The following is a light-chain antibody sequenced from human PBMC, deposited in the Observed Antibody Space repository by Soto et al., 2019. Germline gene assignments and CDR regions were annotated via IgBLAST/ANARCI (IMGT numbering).Light chain of an antibody. V-gene: IGLV2-14*01. CDR1: NSDIGGYKY. J-gene: IGLJ2*01. CDR2: EGS. Sequence: QSALTQPASVSGSPGQSITISCTGTNSDIGGYKYVSWYQHQPGKAPKLLIYEGSKLPSGVSNRFSASTSGNTASLTISGLQAEYEADYYCLSYTSSTTLVFGGGTKLTVL. CDR3: LSYTSSTTLV.